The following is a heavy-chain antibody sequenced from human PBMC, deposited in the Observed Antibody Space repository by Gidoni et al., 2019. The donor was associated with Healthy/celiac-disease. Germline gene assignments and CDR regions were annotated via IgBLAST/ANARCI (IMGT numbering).Heavy chain of an antibody. CDR1: GFPFDDYT. CDR2: ISWDGGST. V-gene: IGHV3-43*01. D-gene: IGHD6-13*01. Sequence: EVQLVESGGVVVQPGGSLRLSCSASGFPFDDYTMHWVRQAPGKGLEWVSLISWDGGSTYYADSVKGRFTISRDNSKNSLYLQMNSLRTEDTALYYCAKDINHSSSWYDYWGQGTLVTVSS. J-gene: IGHJ4*02. CDR3: AKDINHSSSWYDY.